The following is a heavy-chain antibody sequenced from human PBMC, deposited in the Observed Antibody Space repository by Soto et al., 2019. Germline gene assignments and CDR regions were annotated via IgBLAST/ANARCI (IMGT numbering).Heavy chain of an antibody. Sequence: PGGSLRLSCAASGFTFISYSMHWVRQAPSNWLEWMAVISYDATYKYYGDSVKGRFTISRDNSKNTLYLQMNSLRPEDTAVYYCAKVSKVGKRATGGFFFDHWGQGTMVTVS. CDR3: AKVSKVGKRATGGFFFDH. CDR2: ISYDATYK. D-gene: IGHD3-10*01. CDR1: GFTFISYS. V-gene: IGHV3-30*18. J-gene: IGHJ4*02.